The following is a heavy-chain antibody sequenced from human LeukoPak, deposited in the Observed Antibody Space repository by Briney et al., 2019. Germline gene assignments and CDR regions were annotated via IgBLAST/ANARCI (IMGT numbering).Heavy chain of an antibody. J-gene: IGHJ3*02. Sequence: PGGSLRLSCAPSGFTFSTYAMHWVRQAPGKGLEWVAFISYDGTNKYCADSVKGRFTISRDNSKNTLYLQMNSLRAEDTALYYCAREILTGYAFDIWGQGTMVTVSS. V-gene: IGHV3-30-3*01. CDR2: ISYDGTNK. CDR3: AREILTGYAFDI. D-gene: IGHD7-27*01. CDR1: GFTFSTYA.